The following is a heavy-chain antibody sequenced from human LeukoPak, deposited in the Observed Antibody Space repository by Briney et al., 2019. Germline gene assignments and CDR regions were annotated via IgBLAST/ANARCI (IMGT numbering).Heavy chain of an antibody. Sequence: GGSLRLSCAASGFTFSSYDMHWVRQTTGKGLEWVSGIRTGGDTFYPGSVRGRFTISRENAKNSLYLQMNSLRAGDTAVYCCVRFGEGMDVWGQGTTVTVSS. V-gene: IGHV3-13*01. J-gene: IGHJ6*02. CDR2: IRTGGDT. D-gene: IGHD3-3*01. CDR1: GFTFSSYD. CDR3: VRFGEGMDV.